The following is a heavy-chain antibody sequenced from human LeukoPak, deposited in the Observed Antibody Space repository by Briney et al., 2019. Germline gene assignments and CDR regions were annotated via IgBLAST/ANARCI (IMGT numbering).Heavy chain of an antibody. Sequence: PGGSLRLSCAASGFTFSGYWMRWVRQAPGKGLEWVANINQDGSEKYYADSVKGRFTISRDNSKNTLYLQMNSLRAEDTAVYYCARDRRDIVATTRFYYFDWLRQGSLVTVSS. CDR2: INQDGSEK. CDR1: GFTFSGYW. CDR3: ARDRRDIVATTRFYYFDW. V-gene: IGHV3-7*01. D-gene: IGHD5-12*01. J-gene: IGHJ4*02.